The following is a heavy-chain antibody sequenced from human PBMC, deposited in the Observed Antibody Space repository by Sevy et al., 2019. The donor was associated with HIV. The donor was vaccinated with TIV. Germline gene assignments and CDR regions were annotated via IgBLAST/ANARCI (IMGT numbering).Heavy chain of an antibody. D-gene: IGHD3-22*01. CDR1: GGSISSYY. CDR2: IYYSGST. Sequence: SETLSLTCTVSGGSISSYYWSWIRQPPGKGLEWIGYIYYSGSTNYNPSLKSRVTISVDMSKNQFSLKLSSVTAADTAVYYCARDFLYDSSGYQHNWFDPWGQGTLVTVSS. J-gene: IGHJ5*02. CDR3: ARDFLYDSSGYQHNWFDP. V-gene: IGHV4-59*13.